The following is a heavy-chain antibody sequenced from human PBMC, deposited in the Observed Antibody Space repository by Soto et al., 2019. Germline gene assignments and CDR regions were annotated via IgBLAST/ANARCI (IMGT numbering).Heavy chain of an antibody. J-gene: IGHJ4*02. CDR3: AGHSSLYSALDY. Sequence: PSETLSLICSVSGCSISNYFWNWIRQPPGKGLEWIGYIYYSGSSNCNPSLKSRVTISVDTSKNQFSLRLSSVTAADTAVYYCAGHSSLYSALDYWGQGTLVTVS. CDR1: GCSISNYF. CDR2: IYYSGSS. V-gene: IGHV4-59*08. D-gene: IGHD2-21*01.